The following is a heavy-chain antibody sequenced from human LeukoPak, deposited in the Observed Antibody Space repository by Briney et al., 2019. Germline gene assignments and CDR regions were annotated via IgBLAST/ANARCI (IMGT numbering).Heavy chain of an antibody. J-gene: IGHJ4*02. Sequence: GASVKVSCKASGYTFTSYGISWVRQAPGQGLEWMGWISAYNGNTNYAQELQGRVTMTTDTSTSTAYMELRSLRSDDTAVYYCARDLGAEPATIFFDYWGQRTLVTVSS. CDR1: GYTFTSYG. CDR2: ISAYNGNT. CDR3: ARDLGAEPATIFFDY. D-gene: IGHD5-24*01. V-gene: IGHV1-18*01.